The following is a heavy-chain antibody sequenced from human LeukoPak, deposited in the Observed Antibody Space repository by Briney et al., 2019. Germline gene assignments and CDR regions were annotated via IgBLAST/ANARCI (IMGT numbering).Heavy chain of an antibody. CDR2: ISSSSSYI. D-gene: IGHD3-22*01. CDR1: GFTFSSYS. V-gene: IGHV3-21*01. Sequence: AGGSLRLSCAASGFTFSSYSMNWVRQAPGKGLEWVSSISSSSSYIYYADSVKGRFTISRDNAKNSLYLQMNSLSAEDTAVYYCARDSSGYYSSFDYWGQGTLVTVSS. J-gene: IGHJ4*02. CDR3: ARDSSGYYSSFDY.